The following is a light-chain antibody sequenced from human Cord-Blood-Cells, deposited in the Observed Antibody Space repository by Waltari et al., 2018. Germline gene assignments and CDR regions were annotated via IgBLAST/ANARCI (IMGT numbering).Light chain of an antibody. CDR1: QSISSY. CDR2: AAS. V-gene: IGKV1-39*01. J-gene: IGKJ3*01. CDR3: QQSYSTPFT. Sequence: DIQMTQSPSSLSASVGDRVTITCRESQSISSYLNWYQQKPGKAPQLLIYAASSLQSGFLSRFSDSGSGTDFTLTISSLQPEDFATYYCQQSYSTPFTFGPGTKVDIK.